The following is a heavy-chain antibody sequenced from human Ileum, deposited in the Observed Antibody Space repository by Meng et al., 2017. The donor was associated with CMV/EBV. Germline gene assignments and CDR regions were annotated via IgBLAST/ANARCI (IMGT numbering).Heavy chain of an antibody. CDR3: APEISSSLRYGMDV. CDR1: GGIFTIYH. Sequence: GGIFTIYHTNWVRQAPEQGMEWMGLVDPEDGETIYAEKFQGRVTITADTSTDTAYMELSSLRSEDTAVYYCAPEISSSLRYGMDVWGQGTTVTVSS. V-gene: IGHV1-69-2*01. J-gene: IGHJ6*02. D-gene: IGHD6-6*01. CDR2: VDPEDGET.